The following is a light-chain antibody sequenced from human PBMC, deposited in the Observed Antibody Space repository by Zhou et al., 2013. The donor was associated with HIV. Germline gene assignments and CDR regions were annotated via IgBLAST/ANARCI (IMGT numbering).Light chain of an antibody. V-gene: IGKV1-5*03. Sequence: DIQMTQSPSTLSASVGDRVTITCRASQSISTWLAWYQQKPGKAPKLLIYKASSLESGVPSRFSGSGSGTEFTLTISSLQPDDFATFYCQQCDSYPLTFGEGPRWRSN. CDR2: KAS. J-gene: IGKJ4*01. CDR3: QQCDSYPLT. CDR1: QSISTW.